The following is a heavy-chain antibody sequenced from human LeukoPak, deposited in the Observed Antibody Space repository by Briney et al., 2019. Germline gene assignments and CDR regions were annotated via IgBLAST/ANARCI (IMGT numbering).Heavy chain of an antibody. V-gene: IGHV4-34*01. CDR2: INHSGST. CDR1: GGSFSGYY. Sequence: SETLSLTCAVYGGSFSGYYWSWIRQPPGKGLEWIGEINHSGSTNYNPSLKSRVTISVDTSKNQFSLKLGSVTAADTAVYYCARGRTGVVVVPAARYYMDVWGKGTTVTVSS. J-gene: IGHJ6*03. D-gene: IGHD2-2*01. CDR3: ARGRTGVVVVPAARYYMDV.